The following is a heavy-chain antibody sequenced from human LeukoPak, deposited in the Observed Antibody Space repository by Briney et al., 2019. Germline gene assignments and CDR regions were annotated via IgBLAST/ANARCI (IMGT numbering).Heavy chain of an antibody. CDR3: ARTGVAGSTKSWFDP. D-gene: IGHD5-24*01. CDR2: ISSRSSYI. Sequence: GGSLRLSCAASGFTFSSYTMNWVRQAPGKGLEWVSAISSRSSYIYYGDSVKGRFTISRDNAKNSLYLQMNSLRAEDTAVYYCARTGVAGSTKSWFDPWGQGTLVTVSS. CDR1: GFTFSSYT. V-gene: IGHV3-21*01. J-gene: IGHJ5*02.